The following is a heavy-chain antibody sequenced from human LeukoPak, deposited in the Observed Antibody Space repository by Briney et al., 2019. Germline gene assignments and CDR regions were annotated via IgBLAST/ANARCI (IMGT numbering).Heavy chain of an antibody. J-gene: IGHJ4*02. V-gene: IGHV1-69*04. CDR3: ARGRDSSSWTGYFDY. Sequence: ASVKVSCKASGGTFSSYAISWVRQAPGQGLEWMGRIIPILGIANYAQKFQGRVTITADKSTSTAYMELSSLRSEDTAVYYCARGRDSSSWTGYFDYWGQGTLVTVSS. D-gene: IGHD6-13*01. CDR1: GGTFSSYA. CDR2: IIPILGIA.